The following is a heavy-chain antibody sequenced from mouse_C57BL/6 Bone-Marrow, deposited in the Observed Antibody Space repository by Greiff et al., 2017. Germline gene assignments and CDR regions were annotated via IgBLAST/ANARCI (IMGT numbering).Heavy chain of an antibody. J-gene: IGHJ4*01. D-gene: IGHD1-1*01. CDR1: GYTFTSYW. CDR3: ARSRIYYYGSSYDAMDY. CDR2: IYPGSGST. Sequence: QVQLQQPGAELVKPGASVKMSCKASGYTFTSYWITWVKQRPGQGLEWIGDIYPGSGSTNYNEKFKSKATLTVDTSSSTAYMQLSSLTSEDSAVYYCARSRIYYYGSSYDAMDYWGQGTSVTVSS. V-gene: IGHV1-55*01.